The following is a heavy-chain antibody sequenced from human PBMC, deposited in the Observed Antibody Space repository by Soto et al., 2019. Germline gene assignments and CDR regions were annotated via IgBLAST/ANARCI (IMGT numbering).Heavy chain of an antibody. J-gene: IGHJ6*02. CDR2: IYSGGST. V-gene: IGHV3-53*01. Sequence: GGSLRLSCAASGFTVSSNYMSWVRQAPGKGLEWVSVIYSGGSTYYADSVKGRFTISRDNSKNTLYLHMNNLRAEDTAVYYCARSTYYDILTGSYYYYAMDVWGQGTTVTVSS. CDR1: GFTVSSNY. D-gene: IGHD3-9*01. CDR3: ARSTYYDILTGSYYYYAMDV.